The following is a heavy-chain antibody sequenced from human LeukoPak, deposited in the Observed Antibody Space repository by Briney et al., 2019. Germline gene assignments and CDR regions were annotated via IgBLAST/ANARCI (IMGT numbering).Heavy chain of an antibody. CDR3: ARQDGDYHFDY. J-gene: IGHJ4*02. V-gene: IGHV4-38-2*01. Sequence: PSETLSLTCAVSGYSISSGYYWGWIRQPPGKGLEWIGSIYHSGSTYYNPSLKSRVTISVDTSKNQFSLKLSSVTAADTAVYYCARQDGDYHFDYWGQGTLVTVSS. CDR2: IYHSGST. D-gene: IGHD4-17*01. CDR1: GYSISSGYY.